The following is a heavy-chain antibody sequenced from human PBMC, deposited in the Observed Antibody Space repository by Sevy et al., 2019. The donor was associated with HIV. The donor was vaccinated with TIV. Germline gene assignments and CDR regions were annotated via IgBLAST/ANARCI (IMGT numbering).Heavy chain of an antibody. CDR2: IIPIFGTA. V-gene: IGHV1-69*13. J-gene: IGHJ4*02. CDR1: GGTFSSYA. CDR3: ARGGDYYGSGSYFDY. D-gene: IGHD3-10*01. Sequence: ASVKVSCKASGGTFSSYAISWVRQAPGQGLVWMGGIIPIFGTANYAQKFQGRVTITADESTSTAYMELSSLRSEDTAVYYCARGGDYYGSGSYFDYWGQGTLVTVSS.